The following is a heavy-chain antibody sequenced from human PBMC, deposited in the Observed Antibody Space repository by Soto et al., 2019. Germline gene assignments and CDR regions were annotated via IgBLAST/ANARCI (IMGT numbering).Heavy chain of an antibody. V-gene: IGHV3-21*01. Sequence: GGSLRLSCAASGFTFSSYSMNWVRQAPGKGLEWVSSISSSSSYIYYADSVKGRFTIPRDNAKNSLYLQMNSLRAEDTAVYYCARVYCTNGVCYPHAFDIWGQGTMVTVSS. D-gene: IGHD2-8*01. CDR1: GFTFSSYS. CDR3: ARVYCTNGVCYPHAFDI. J-gene: IGHJ3*02. CDR2: ISSSSSYI.